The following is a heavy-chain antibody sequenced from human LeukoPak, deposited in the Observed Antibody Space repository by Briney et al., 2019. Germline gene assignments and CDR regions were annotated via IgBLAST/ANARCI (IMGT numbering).Heavy chain of an antibody. Sequence: PGGSLRLSCAASGFTFDDYAMHWVRHAPGKGLEWVSGISWNSGSIGYADSVKGRFTISRDNAKNSLYLQMNSLRAEDTALYYCAKDRLGELSSCDYWGQGTLVTVSS. CDR2: ISWNSGSI. D-gene: IGHD3-16*02. J-gene: IGHJ4*02. CDR1: GFTFDDYA. CDR3: AKDRLGELSSCDY. V-gene: IGHV3-9*01.